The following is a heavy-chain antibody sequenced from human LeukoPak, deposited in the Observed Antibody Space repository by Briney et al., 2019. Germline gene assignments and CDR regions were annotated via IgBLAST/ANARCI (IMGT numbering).Heavy chain of an antibody. J-gene: IGHJ6*02. CDR1: GYTFTSYA. CDR2: IIPIFGTA. D-gene: IGHD3-3*01. CDR3: ARSFSYSGFWSGYYNYGMDV. Sequence: SVKVSCKASGYTFTSYAISWVRQAPGQGLEWMGGIIPIFGTANYAQKFQGRVTITADESTSTAYMELSSLRSEDTAVYYCARSFSYSGFWSGYYNYGMDVWGQGTTVTVSS. V-gene: IGHV1-69*13.